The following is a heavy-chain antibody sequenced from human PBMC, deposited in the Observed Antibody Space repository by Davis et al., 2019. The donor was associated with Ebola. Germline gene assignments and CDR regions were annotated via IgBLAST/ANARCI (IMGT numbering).Heavy chain of an antibody. CDR1: GFTFSSYG. D-gene: IGHD5-24*01. V-gene: IGHV3-30*03. Sequence: PGGSLRLSCAASGFTFSSYGMHWVRQAPGKGLEWVAVISYDGSNKYYADSVKGRFTISRDNSKNTLYLQMNSLRAEDTAVYYCARDWPSRDGYIHYGMDVWGQGTTVTVSS. J-gene: IGHJ6*02. CDR2: ISYDGSNK. CDR3: ARDWPSRDGYIHYGMDV.